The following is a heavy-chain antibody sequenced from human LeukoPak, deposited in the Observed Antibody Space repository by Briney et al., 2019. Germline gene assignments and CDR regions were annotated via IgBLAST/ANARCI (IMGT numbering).Heavy chain of an antibody. J-gene: IGHJ4*02. CDR2: ISGSGGST. D-gene: IGHD3-22*01. CDR3: AKSSYYDASGYYREYHFDY. Sequence: RGSLRLSCVPSGFSFSNYAMSWVRQAPGKGLEWVSSISGSGGSTHYADSVKGRFTISRDKTKNTLYLQMNSLRAEDTAVYYCAKSSYYDASGYYREYHFDYWGQGTLVTVSS. V-gene: IGHV3-23*01. CDR1: GFSFSNYA.